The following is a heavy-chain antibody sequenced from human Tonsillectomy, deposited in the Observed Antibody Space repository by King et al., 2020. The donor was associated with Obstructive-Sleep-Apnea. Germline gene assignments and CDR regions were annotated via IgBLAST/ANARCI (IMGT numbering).Heavy chain of an antibody. Sequence: VQLVESGGGLVQPGGSLRLSCAASGLTFSTYAMTWVRQAPGKGLEWVSGVSGSGGSTYYADSVKGRFTISRDNSKNTLYLQLNSLRAEDTAVYYCLGGGWGSQFDYWGQGALVTVSS. J-gene: IGHJ4*02. CDR3: LGGGWGSQFDY. CDR2: VSGSGGST. D-gene: IGHD7-27*01. V-gene: IGHV3-23*04. CDR1: GLTFSTYA.